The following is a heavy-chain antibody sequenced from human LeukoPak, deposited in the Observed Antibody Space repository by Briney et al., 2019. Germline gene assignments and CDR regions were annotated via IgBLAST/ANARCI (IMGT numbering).Heavy chain of an antibody. CDR1: GGSISSSSYY. V-gene: IGHV4-39*01. D-gene: IGHD2-2*01. Sequence: SETLSLTCTVSGGSISSSSYYWGWIRQPPGKGLEWIGSIYYSGSTYYNPPLKSRVTISVDTSKNQFSLKLSSVTAADTAVYYCARHPPLKCSTSCSNWFDPWGQGTLVTVSS. CDR3: ARHPPLKCSTSCSNWFDP. CDR2: IYYSGST. J-gene: IGHJ5*02.